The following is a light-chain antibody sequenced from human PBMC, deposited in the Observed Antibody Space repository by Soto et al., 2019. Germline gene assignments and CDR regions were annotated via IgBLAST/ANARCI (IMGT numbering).Light chain of an antibody. CDR3: QQYYSYWT. CDR1: QSIGSW. Sequence: DIQMTQSPSTLSASVGDRVTITCRASQSIGSWLAWYQKKPGKAPRLLMYRASSLESGVPSRFSGSGSGTEFTLNSSSQQPDVFATYYCQQYYSYWTFGQGTKVEIK. J-gene: IGKJ1*01. V-gene: IGKV1-5*03. CDR2: RAS.